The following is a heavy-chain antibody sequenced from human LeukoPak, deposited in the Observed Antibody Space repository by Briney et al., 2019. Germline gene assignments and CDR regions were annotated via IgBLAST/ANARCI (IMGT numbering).Heavy chain of an antibody. D-gene: IGHD2-2*01. CDR1: GGTFSSYA. J-gene: IGHJ6*03. CDR2: IIPIFGTA. V-gene: IGHV1-69*05. Sequence: ASVKVSCKASGGTFSSYAISWVRQAPGQGLEWMGGIIPIFGTANYAQKFQGRVTITTDESTSTAYMELSSLRSEDTAVYYCARSATVVVPSDYYYYMDVWGKGTTVTVSS. CDR3: ARSATVVVPSDYYYYMDV.